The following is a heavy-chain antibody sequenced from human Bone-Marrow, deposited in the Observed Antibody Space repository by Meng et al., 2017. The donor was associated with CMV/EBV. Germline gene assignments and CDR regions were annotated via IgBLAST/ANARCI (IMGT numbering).Heavy chain of an antibody. Sequence: GESLKISCAASGFTFSSYAMHWVRQAPGKGLEWVAVISYDGSNKYYADSVKGRFTISRDNSKNTLYLQMNSLRAEDTAMYYCAGGRLIGLAEYWGQGTLVTVSS. J-gene: IGHJ4*02. D-gene: IGHD2/OR15-2a*01. CDR3: AGGRLIGLAEY. CDR1: GFTFSSYA. V-gene: IGHV3-30-3*01. CDR2: ISYDGSNK.